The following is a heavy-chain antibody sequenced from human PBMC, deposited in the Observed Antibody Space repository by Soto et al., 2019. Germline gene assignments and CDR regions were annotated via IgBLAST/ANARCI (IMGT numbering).Heavy chain of an antibody. CDR1: GFTFRSLG. J-gene: IGHJ6*02. CDR3: AKDVGQQLILNYGMDV. Sequence: QVQLVESGGGVIQPGTSLSLSCGSSGFTFRSLGMYSVRQAPGKGLEWEAVVSYDGNHKYYADSVKGRFTVSRDNAKNMLYLQMNSLRGEDTALYYCAKDVGQQLILNYGMDVWGQGTTVTVSS. CDR2: VSYDGNHK. D-gene: IGHD6-13*01. V-gene: IGHV3-30*18.